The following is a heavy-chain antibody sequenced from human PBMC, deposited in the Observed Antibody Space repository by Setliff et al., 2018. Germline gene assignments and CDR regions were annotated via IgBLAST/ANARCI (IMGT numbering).Heavy chain of an antibody. CDR2: ISAYSGNT. J-gene: IGHJ4*02. D-gene: IGHD2-15*01. CDR3: ASAEVVVAP. V-gene: IGHV1-18*01. Sequence: ASVKVSCKASGYRFNQYGITWVRQAPGQGLEWMGWISAYSGNTNYGQRVQGRVTLTKDTSTNTKYMELRSLRSDDTAMYYCASAEVVVAPWGQGTLVTVSS. CDR1: GYRFNQYG.